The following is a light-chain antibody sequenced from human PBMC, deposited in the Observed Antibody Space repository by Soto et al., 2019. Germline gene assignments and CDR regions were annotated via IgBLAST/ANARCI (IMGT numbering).Light chain of an antibody. V-gene: IGKV1-5*03. J-gene: IGKJ1*01. CDR1: QSIRTW. Sequence: DIQMTQSPSTLSASVGDRVIITCRASQSIRTWLAWYQQKPGKVPKVLISKASTLESGVPSRFSGSGSGTEFTLTISSLQPDDFATYYCQQYDSYWTFGQGTKVEIK. CDR2: KAS. CDR3: QQYDSYWT.